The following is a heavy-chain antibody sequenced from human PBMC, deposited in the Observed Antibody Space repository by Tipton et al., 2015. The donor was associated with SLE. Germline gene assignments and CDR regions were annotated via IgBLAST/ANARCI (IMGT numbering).Heavy chain of an antibody. V-gene: IGHV4-39*07. Sequence: TLSLTCTVSGGSISSSSYYWGWIRQPPGKGLEWIGSIYYSGSTYYNPSLKSRVTTSVDTSKNQFSLKLSSVTAADTAVYYCARGIRGTVDYWGQGTLVTVSS. D-gene: IGHD3-16*01. CDR1: GGSISSSSYY. CDR3: ARGIRGTVDY. J-gene: IGHJ4*02. CDR2: IYYSGST.